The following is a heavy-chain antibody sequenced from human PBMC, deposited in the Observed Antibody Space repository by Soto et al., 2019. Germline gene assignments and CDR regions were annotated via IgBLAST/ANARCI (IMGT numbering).Heavy chain of an antibody. Sequence: QVQLVQSGAEMKKPGSSVKVSCKASGGTFRNHFISWVRLAPGQGLERMGGILAIFGIGNSTKKFQDRVTISAHESTSTAYMELRSLRLGYTAVYFCAIDEDHYFYTKGYYPMKFWGQRTLVTVS. CDR2: ILAIFGIG. J-gene: IGHJ4*02. CDR3: AIDEDHYFYTKGYYPMKF. CDR1: GGTFRNHF. D-gene: IGHD3-22*01. V-gene: IGHV1-69*01.